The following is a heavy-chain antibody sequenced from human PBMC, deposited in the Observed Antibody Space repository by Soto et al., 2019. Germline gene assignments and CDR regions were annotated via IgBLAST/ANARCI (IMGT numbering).Heavy chain of an antibody. CDR1: GYTLTELS. V-gene: IGHV1-24*01. CDR2: FDPEDGET. CDR3: ATGWPPGEGSPPPRWFDP. D-gene: IGHD3-16*01. J-gene: IGHJ5*02. Sequence: ASVKVSCKVSGYTLTELSMHWVRQAPGKGLEWMGGFDPEDGETIYAQKFQGRVTMTEDTSTDTAYMELSSLRSEDTAVYYCATGWPPGEGSPPPRWFDPWGQGTLVTVSS.